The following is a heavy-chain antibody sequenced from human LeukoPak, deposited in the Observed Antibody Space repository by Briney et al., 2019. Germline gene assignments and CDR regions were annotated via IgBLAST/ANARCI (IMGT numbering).Heavy chain of an antibody. CDR2: MDTDGRTT. CDR1: GFPFGNFW. V-gene: IGHV3-74*01. CDR3: ATDVTGSEDR. J-gene: IGHJ5*02. D-gene: IGHD6-25*01. Sequence: GGSLRLFCVVSGFPFGNFWMHWVRQVPGKGLVWVARMDTDGRTTDYADSVKGRFTISRDNARNTLYLQMRSLRADDTALYYCATDVTGSEDRWGQGTLVTVSS.